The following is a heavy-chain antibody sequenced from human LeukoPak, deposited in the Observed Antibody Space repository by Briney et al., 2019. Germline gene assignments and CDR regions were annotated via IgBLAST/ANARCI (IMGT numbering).Heavy chain of an antibody. J-gene: IGHJ4*02. V-gene: IGHV3-48*04. CDR1: GFTFSSYS. D-gene: IGHD5-18*01. CDR2: ISSSSSTI. CDR3: ASVIQPPG. Sequence: PGGSLRLSCAASGFTFSSYSMNWVRQAPGKGLEWVSSISSSSSTIYYADSVKGRFTISRDNAKNSLYLQMNSLRAEDTAVYYCASVIQPPGWGQGTLVTVSS.